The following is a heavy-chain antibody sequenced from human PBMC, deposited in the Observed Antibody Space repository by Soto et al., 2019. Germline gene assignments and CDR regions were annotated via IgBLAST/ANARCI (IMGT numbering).Heavy chain of an antibody. J-gene: IGHJ3*02. Sequence: SETLSLTCTVSGGSISSYYWSWIRQPPGKGLEWIGYIYYSGSTNYNPSLKSRVTISVDTSKNQFSLKLSSVTAADTAVYYCARRESYTAMVNKNMTTVTSDDAFDIWGQGTMVTVSS. D-gene: IGHD4-17*01. V-gene: IGHV4-59*08. CDR2: IYYSGST. CDR3: ARRESYTAMVNKNMTTVTSDDAFDI. CDR1: GGSISSYY.